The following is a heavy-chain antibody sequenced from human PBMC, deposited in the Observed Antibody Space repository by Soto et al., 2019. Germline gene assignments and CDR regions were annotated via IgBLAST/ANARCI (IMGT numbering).Heavy chain of an antibody. J-gene: IGHJ4*02. CDR2: IYYSGST. CDR3: ARQVRSIAARPEYFDY. Sequence: QLQLQESGPGLVKPSETLSLTCTVSGGSISSSSYYWGWIRQPPGKGLEWIGSIYYSGSTYYNPSLKSRVTISVDTSKNQFSLKLSSVTAADTAVYYCARQVRSIAARPEYFDYWGQGTLVTVSS. V-gene: IGHV4-39*01. D-gene: IGHD6-6*01. CDR1: GGSISSSSYY.